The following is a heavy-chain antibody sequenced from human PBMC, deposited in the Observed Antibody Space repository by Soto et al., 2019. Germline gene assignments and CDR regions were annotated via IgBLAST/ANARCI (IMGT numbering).Heavy chain of an antibody. J-gene: IGHJ3*02. V-gene: IGHV1-69*02. CDR3: GRGGWGAIAAAGTNAFDI. CDR1: GGTFSCYT. D-gene: IGHD6-13*01. Sequence: GASVKVSCKASGGTFSCYTISWVRQAPGQGLDWTDTIIPILGITNYAQKFQGRVTITSDKSTNADFMELSSLGSEDRAVYYFGRGGWGAIAAAGTNAFDIWGQGTMVTVSS. CDR2: IIPILGIT.